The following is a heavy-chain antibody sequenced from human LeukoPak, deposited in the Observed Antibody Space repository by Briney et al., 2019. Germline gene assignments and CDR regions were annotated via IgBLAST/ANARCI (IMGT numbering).Heavy chain of an antibody. CDR3: AREWSF. V-gene: IGHV4-61*02. Sequence: PSETLSLTCTVSGGYLNSDNYYWNWIRQPAGPGLEWIGRISSSGTTNYNPSLNSRVTISLDTSKNQFSLMLNSVTAADTAVYYCAREWSFWGQGTKVTVSS. J-gene: IGHJ3*01. D-gene: IGHD3-10*01. CDR2: ISSSGTT. CDR1: GGYLNSDNYY.